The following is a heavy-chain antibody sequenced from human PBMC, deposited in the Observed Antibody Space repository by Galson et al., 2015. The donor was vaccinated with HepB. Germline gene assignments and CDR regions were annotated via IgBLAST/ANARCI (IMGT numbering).Heavy chain of an antibody. CDR3: AKDTYSGTYYPFFDY. Sequence: SLRLSCAASGFTFNTYAMSWGRQAPGQGLEWVSAITSGSSTYYADSVKGRFTISRDNSKNTLYLQMNRLRAEDTAVYYCAKDTYSGTYYPFFDYWGQGTLVTVSS. CDR2: ITSGSST. V-gene: IGHV3-23*01. D-gene: IGHD1-26*01. J-gene: IGHJ4*02. CDR1: GFTFNTYA.